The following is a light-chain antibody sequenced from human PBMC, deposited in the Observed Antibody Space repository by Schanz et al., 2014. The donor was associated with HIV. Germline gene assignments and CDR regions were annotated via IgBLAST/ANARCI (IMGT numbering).Light chain of an antibody. CDR3: GTWDSGLSARV. V-gene: IGLV1-51*01. J-gene: IGLJ3*02. Sequence: QSVLTQPPSVSAAPGQKVTISCSGSSSNIGNNYVSWYQQLPGTAPKLLIYDNNKRPSGIPDRFSGSKSGTSVTLAITGLQAGDEADYYCGTWDSGLSARVFGGGTKLTVL. CDR2: DNN. CDR1: SSNIGNNY.